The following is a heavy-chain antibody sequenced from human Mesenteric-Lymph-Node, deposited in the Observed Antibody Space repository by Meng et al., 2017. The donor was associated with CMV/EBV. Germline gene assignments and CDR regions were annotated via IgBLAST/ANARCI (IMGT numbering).Heavy chain of an antibody. J-gene: IGHJ5*02. CDR2: IIPMFGIP. Sequence: NNHAINWVRQAPGQGLEWMGGIIPMFGIPKYTQRFQDRVTITADKSTSTVYMELNSLRYEDTAVYYCARAAVPGYCTSASCYNGFDPWGQGTLVTVSS. D-gene: IGHD2-2*01. CDR1: NNHA. V-gene: IGHV1-69*17. CDR3: ARAAVPGYCTSASCYNGFDP.